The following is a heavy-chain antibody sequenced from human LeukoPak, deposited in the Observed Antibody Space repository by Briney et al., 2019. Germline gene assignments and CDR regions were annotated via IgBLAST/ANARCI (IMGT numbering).Heavy chain of an antibody. V-gene: IGHV4-59*08. Sequence: SETLSLTCSVSGGSISSDYWSWIRQPPGKGLEWIGYIYYSGSTNYNPSLKSRVTISVDTSKNQFSLKLSSVTAADTAVYYCARFSVVVPADDAFDIWGQGTMVTVSS. D-gene: IGHD2-2*01. CDR3: ARFSVVVPADDAFDI. CDR1: GGSISSDY. J-gene: IGHJ3*02. CDR2: IYYSGST.